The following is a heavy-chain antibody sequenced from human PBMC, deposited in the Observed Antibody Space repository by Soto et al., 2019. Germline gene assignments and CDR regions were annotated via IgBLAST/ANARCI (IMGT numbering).Heavy chain of an antibody. CDR2: TYYRSKWFN. CDR1: GDSVSSNSAA. D-gene: IGHD6-13*01. J-gene: IGHJ6*02. V-gene: IGHV6-1*01. Sequence: SQTLSLTCAISGDSVSSNSAAWNWIRQSPSRGLEWLGRTYYRSKWFNDYAVSLKSRITINPDTSKNQFSLQLKSVTPEDTAVYFCARDFAAAGPYYYYYGMDAWGQGTTVTVSS. CDR3: ARDFAAAGPYYYYYGMDA.